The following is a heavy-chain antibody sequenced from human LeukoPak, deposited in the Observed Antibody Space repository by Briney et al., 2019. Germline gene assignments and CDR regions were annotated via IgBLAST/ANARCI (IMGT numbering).Heavy chain of an antibody. CDR3: ARVIGKVAGSYYYYGMDV. Sequence: SETLSLTCTVSGGSVSSGSYYWSWIRQPPGKGLEWIGYIYYSGSTNYNPSLKSRVTISVDTSKSQFSLKLSSVTAADTAVYYCARVIGKVAGSYYYYGMDVWGKGTTVTVSS. J-gene: IGHJ6*04. CDR2: IYYSGST. CDR1: GGSVSSGSYY. D-gene: IGHD6-19*01. V-gene: IGHV4-61*01.